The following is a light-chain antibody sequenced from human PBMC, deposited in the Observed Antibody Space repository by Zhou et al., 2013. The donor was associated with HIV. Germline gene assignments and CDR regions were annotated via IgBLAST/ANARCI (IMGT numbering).Light chain of an antibody. CDR3: QQFDNIPIT. CDR1: QAISHF. CDR2: GAS. V-gene: IGKV1-27*01. Sequence: DIQMTQSPSSLSASVGDRVTISCRASQAISHFLAWYQQKPGKVPKLLIYGASTLQSGVPSRFSGSGSGTDFTLTISSLQPEDIATYFCQQFDNIPITFGQGTRLEIK. J-gene: IGKJ5*01.